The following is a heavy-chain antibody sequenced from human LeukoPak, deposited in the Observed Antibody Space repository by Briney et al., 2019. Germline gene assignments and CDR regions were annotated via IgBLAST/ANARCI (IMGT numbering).Heavy chain of an antibody. J-gene: IGHJ3*02. V-gene: IGHV4-30-2*01. CDR2: IYHSGST. CDR3: ARAQGLVDAFDI. CDR1: GGSISSGGYS. Sequence: SETLTLTCAVTGGSISSGGYSWSWIRQPPGKGLEWIGYIYHSGSTYYNPSLKSRVTISVDRSKNQFSLKLSSVTAADTAVYYCARAQGLVDAFDIWGQGTMVTVSS.